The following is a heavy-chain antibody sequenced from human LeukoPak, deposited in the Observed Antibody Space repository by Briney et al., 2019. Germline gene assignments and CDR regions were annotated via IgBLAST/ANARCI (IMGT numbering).Heavy chain of an antibody. Sequence: SETLSLTCAVSGGSISSSYWWSWIRQPPGKGLEWIGEIYHSGSTNYNLSLKSRVTISVDTSKNQFSLKLSSVTAADTAVYYCARDRNGSGRGYYYYYYMDVWGKGTTVTISS. CDR3: ARDRNGSGRGYYYYYYMDV. J-gene: IGHJ6*03. CDR1: GGSISSSYW. D-gene: IGHD3-10*01. V-gene: IGHV4-4*02. CDR2: IYHSGST.